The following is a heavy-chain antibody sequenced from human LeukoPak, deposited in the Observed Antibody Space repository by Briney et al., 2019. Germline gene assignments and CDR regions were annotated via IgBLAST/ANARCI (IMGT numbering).Heavy chain of an antibody. V-gene: IGHV4-39*01. CDR3: ARRDDFLNWFDP. J-gene: IGHJ5*02. Sequence: PSEALSLTCTVSGGSISSSSYYWGWIRQPPGKGLEWIGSIYYSGSTYYNPSLKSRVTISVDTSKNQFSLKLSSVTAADTAVYYCARRDDFLNWFDPWGQGTLVTVSS. CDR2: IYYSGST. D-gene: IGHD3-3*01. CDR1: GGSISSSSYY.